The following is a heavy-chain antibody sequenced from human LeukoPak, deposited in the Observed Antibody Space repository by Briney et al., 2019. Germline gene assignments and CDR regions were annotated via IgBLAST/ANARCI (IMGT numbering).Heavy chain of an antibody. D-gene: IGHD1-26*01. Sequence: SETLSLTCTVSGGSIGSYYWSWIRQPPGKGLEWIGYIYYSGSTNYNPSLKSRVTISVDTSKNQFSLKLSSVTAADTAVYYCARFFSDYDYYYGIDVWGQGTTVTVSS. J-gene: IGHJ6*02. CDR2: IYYSGST. CDR1: GGSIGSYY. CDR3: ARFFSDYDYYYGIDV. V-gene: IGHV4-59*01.